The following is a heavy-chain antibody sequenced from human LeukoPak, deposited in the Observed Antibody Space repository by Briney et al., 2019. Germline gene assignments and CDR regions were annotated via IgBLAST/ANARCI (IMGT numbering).Heavy chain of an antibody. V-gene: IGHV4-31*11. J-gene: IGHJ5*02. CDR1: GGSISSGGYS. CDR2: IYYSGST. D-gene: IGHD3-22*01. CDR3: ARDPFHDSSGLDP. Sequence: SETLSLTCAVSGGSISSGGYSWSWIRQHPGKGLEWIGYIYYSGSTYYNPSLKSRVTISVDTSKNQFSLKLSSVTAADTAVYYCARDPFHDSSGLDPWGQGTLVTVSS.